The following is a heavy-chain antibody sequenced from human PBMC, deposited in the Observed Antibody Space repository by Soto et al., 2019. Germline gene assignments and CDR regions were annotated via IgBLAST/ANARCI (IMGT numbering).Heavy chain of an antibody. V-gene: IGHV3-53*01. D-gene: IGHD3-10*01. J-gene: IGHJ4*02. Sequence: GGSLRLSCAASGFTVSSNYMSWVRQAPGKGLEWVSVIYSGGSTYYADSVKGRFTISRDNSKNTLYLQMNSLRAEDTAVYYCAKDQSMVGFRAFGYWGQGTLVTVSS. CDR2: IYSGGST. CDR1: GFTVSSNY. CDR3: AKDQSMVGFRAFGY.